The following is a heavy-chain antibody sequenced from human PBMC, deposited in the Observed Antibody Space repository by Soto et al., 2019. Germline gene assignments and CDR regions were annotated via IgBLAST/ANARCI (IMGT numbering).Heavy chain of an antibody. CDR3: AIPWGYGSGSYYPYYYYYYMDV. D-gene: IGHD3-10*01. CDR2: MNPNSGNT. CDR1: VYTFTSYD. Sequence: ASVKVSCKASVYTFTSYDINWVRQATGQGLEWMGWMNPNSGNTGYAQKFQGRVTMTSNTSISTAYMELSSLRSEDTAVYYCAIPWGYGSGSYYPYYYYYYMDVWGKGTTVTVSS. J-gene: IGHJ6*03. V-gene: IGHV1-8*01.